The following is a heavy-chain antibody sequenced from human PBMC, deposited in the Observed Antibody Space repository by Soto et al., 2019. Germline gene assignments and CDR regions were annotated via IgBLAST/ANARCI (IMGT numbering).Heavy chain of an antibody. J-gene: IGHJ6*02. V-gene: IGHV3-30*18. CDR3: AKASSGWYYYYGMDV. Sequence: QVQLVESGGGVVQPGRSLRLSCAASEFTFSSYGMHWVRQAPGKGLEWVAVISYDGSNKYYADSVKGRFTISRDNSKNTLYLQMNSLRAEDTAVYYCAKASSGWYYYYGMDVWGQGTTVTVSS. CDR2: ISYDGSNK. CDR1: EFTFSSYG. D-gene: IGHD6-19*01.